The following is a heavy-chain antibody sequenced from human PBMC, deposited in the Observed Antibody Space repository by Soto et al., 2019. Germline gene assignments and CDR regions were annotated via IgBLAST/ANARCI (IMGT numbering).Heavy chain of an antibody. CDR1: GFTFSDYY. Sequence: QVQLVESGGGLVKPGGSLRLSCAASGFTFSDYYMSWIRQAPGKGLEWVSYISSSSSYTNYADSVKGRFTISRDNAKNSLYLQMNSLRAEDTAVYYCARGRRPHGQYNWFDPWGQGTLVTVSS. CDR3: ARGRRPHGQYNWFDP. J-gene: IGHJ5*02. V-gene: IGHV3-11*06. CDR2: ISSSSSYT.